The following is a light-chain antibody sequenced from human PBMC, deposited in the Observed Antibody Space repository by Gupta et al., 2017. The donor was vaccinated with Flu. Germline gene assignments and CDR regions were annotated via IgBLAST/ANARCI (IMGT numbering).Light chain of an antibody. CDR2: STN. CDR3: AVYIGSGSWV. CDR1: SCSVPTSSN. V-gene: IGLV8-61*01. Sequence: VVTQAPSFSVSPGGTVTPTCGLSSCSVPTSSNPSWYQQTPGQAPRTLIYSTNTRSSGVPDRFSGSILGNKAARTVTGAQADDESDYDGAVYIGSGSWVFGGGTKLTVL. J-gene: IGLJ3*02.